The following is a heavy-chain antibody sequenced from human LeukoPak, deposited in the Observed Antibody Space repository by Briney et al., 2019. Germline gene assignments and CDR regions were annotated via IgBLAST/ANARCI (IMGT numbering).Heavy chain of an antibody. D-gene: IGHD3-22*01. V-gene: IGHV4-61*01. CDR3: ARFPSYDSSGYYSNDAFDI. Sequence: SETLSLTCSVSGGSVRSTSYYWSWIRQPPGKGLEWIGHIYYSGSTNYNPSLKSRVTISVDTSNNQFSLNLRSVTAADTAVYYCARFPSYDSSGYYSNDAFDIWGQGTMVTVSS. J-gene: IGHJ3*02. CDR2: IYYSGST. CDR1: GGSVRSTSYY.